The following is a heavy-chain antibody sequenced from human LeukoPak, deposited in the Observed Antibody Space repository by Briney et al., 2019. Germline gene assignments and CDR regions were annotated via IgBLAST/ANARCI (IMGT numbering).Heavy chain of an antibody. V-gene: IGHV1-2*02. Sequence: ASVKVSCKASGYTFTGYYMHWVRQAPGQGLEWMGWISPNSGGTNYAQKFQGRVTMTRDTSISTAYMELSWLRSDDTAVYYCAGGLASAVAGTGFDYWGQGTVVTVSS. CDR2: ISPNSGGT. CDR3: AGGLASAVAGTGFDY. D-gene: IGHD6-19*01. CDR1: GYTFTGYY. J-gene: IGHJ4*02.